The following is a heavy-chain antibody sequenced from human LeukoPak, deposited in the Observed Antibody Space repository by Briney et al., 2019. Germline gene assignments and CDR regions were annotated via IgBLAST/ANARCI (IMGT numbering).Heavy chain of an antibody. CDR3: ARDAYYYGSGSYYERRYYYYYYMDV. CDR2: ISYDGSNK. J-gene: IGHJ6*03. CDR1: GFTFGDYA. V-gene: IGHV3-30*04. Sequence: GGSLRLSCTASGFTFGDYAMTWVRQAPGKGLEWVAVISYDGSNKYYADSVKGRLTISRDNSKNTLYLQMNSLRAEDTAVYYCARDAYYYGSGSYYERRYYYYYYMDVWGKGTTVTVSS. D-gene: IGHD3-10*01.